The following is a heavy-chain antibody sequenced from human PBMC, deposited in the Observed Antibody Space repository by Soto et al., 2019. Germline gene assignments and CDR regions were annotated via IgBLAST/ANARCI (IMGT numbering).Heavy chain of an antibody. CDR3: ARVPRTLGYWGTEYYFDY. J-gene: IGHJ4*02. Sequence: SETLSLTCAVYGGSFSGYYWSWVRPPPGKGLEWIGEINHSGSTNYNPSLKSRVTISVDTSKNQFSLKLSSVTAADTAVYYCARVPRTLGYWGTEYYFDYWGQGTLVTVSS. CDR2: INHSGST. CDR1: GGSFSGYY. D-gene: IGHD2-15*01. V-gene: IGHV4-34*01.